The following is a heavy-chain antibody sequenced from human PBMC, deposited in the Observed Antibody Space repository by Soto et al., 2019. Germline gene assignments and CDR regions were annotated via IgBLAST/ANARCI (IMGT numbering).Heavy chain of an antibody. Sequence: PSETLSLTCTVSGISITSSYWNWFRQSPGKGLEWIGQISYSGSTYYNPSLKSRITMSADTSKNQLSLNLSSVTAADTAMYYCAAGPPWEQHFDYWGRGTLVTVSS. J-gene: IGHJ4*02. CDR1: GISITSSY. D-gene: IGHD1-26*01. CDR3: AAGPPWEQHFDY. V-gene: IGHV4-59*04. CDR2: ISYSGST.